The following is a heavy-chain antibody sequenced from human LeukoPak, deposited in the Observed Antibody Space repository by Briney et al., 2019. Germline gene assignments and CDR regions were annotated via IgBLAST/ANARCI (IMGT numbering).Heavy chain of an antibody. CDR3: ARSSSGGSAGTWFDP. V-gene: IGHV3-53*01. D-gene: IGHD2-15*01. CDR2: IYSGGST. CDR1: GFTVSSNY. J-gene: IGHJ5*02. Sequence: PGGSLRLSFAASGFTVSSNYMSWVRQAPGKGLEWVSVIYSGGSTYYADSVKGRFTISRDNSKSTLYIQMNSLRAEDTAVYYCARSSSGGSAGTWFDPWGQGTLVTVSS.